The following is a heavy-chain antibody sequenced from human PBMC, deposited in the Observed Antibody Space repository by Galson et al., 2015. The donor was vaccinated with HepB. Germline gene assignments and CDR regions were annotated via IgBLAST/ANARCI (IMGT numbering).Heavy chain of an antibody. J-gene: IGHJ5*02. Sequence: SLRLSCAVSGFNFGDYAMSWFRQAPGKGLEWVGLVRSKPYGGTAEYAASVKDRFNISRDDSKRVAYLQMNSLKTEDTAAYYCTGRWEMWGDWFDPWGQGTLVTVSS. CDR1: GFNFGDYA. V-gene: IGHV3-49*03. CDR2: VRSKPYGGTA. D-gene: IGHD3-16*01. CDR3: TGRWEMWGDWFDP.